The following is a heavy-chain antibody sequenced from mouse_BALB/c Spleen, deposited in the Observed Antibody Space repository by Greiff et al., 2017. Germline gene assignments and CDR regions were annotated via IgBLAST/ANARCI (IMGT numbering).Heavy chain of an antibody. Sequence: QVQLKQSAAELARPGASVKMSCKASGYTFTSYTMHWVKQRPGQGLEWIGYINPSSGYTEYNQKFKDKTTLTADKSSSTAYMQLSSLTSEDSAVYYCARGGYDRAMDYWGQGTSVTVSS. CDR3: ARGGYDRAMDY. J-gene: IGHJ4*01. CDR1: GYTFTSYT. CDR2: INPSSGYT. D-gene: IGHD2-3*01. V-gene: IGHV1-4*02.